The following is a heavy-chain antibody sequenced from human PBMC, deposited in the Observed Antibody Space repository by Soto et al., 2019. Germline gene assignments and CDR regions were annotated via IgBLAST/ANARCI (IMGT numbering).Heavy chain of an antibody. J-gene: IGHJ6*02. Sequence: GASVKVSCKASGGTFSSYAISWVRQAPGQGLEWMGGIIPIFGTANYAQKFQGRVTITADESTSTAYMELSSLRSEDTAVYYCARREVVPAAMLVGQRYGMDVWGQGTTVTVSS. V-gene: IGHV1-69*13. CDR1: GGTFSSYA. CDR3: ARREVVPAAMLVGQRYGMDV. D-gene: IGHD2-2*01. CDR2: IIPIFGTA.